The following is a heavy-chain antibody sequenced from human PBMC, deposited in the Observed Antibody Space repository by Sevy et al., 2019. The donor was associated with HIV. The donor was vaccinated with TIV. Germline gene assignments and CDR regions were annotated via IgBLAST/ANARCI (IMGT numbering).Heavy chain of an antibody. CDR1: GFTFSNHG. CDR2: ISYDGSNK. CDR3: VKDPRRGIRGFGWFEP. V-gene: IGHV3-30*02. J-gene: IGHJ5*02. D-gene: IGHD3-10*01. Sequence: GGSLRLSCAASGFTFSNHGMHWVRQAPGKGLEWVALISYDGSNKYYADSVKGRFTISRDNSKNTLYLQMNSLGAEDTAVYYCVKDPRRGIRGFGWFEPWGQGTVVTVSS.